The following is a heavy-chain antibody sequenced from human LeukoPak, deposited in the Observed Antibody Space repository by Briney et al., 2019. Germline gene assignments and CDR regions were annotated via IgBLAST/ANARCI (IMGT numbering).Heavy chain of an antibody. J-gene: IGHJ4*02. Sequence: QPGGSLRLSCAASGFTFSTYPMTWVRQAPGKGLEWVSAISPTGADTYYADSVRGRFTISRDNSKNTLSLQMNSLRAEDTALYYCAKAGETGRYWGLLDYWGQGTPVTVSS. D-gene: IGHD1-26*01. V-gene: IGHV3-23*01. CDR3: AKAGETGRYWGLLDY. CDR1: GFTFSTYP. CDR2: ISPTGADT.